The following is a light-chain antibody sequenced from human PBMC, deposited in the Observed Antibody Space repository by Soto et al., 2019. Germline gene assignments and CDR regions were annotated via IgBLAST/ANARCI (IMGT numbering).Light chain of an antibody. CDR3: SSYTSSSLYV. V-gene: IGLV2-14*01. CDR1: SSDVGGYNS. Sequence: QSVLTQPASVSGSPGQSITISCTGTSSDVGGYNSVSWYQQHPGKAPKLMIYEVTNRPSGVSNRFSGSKSGNTASLTISGLQAEDEADYYCSSYTSSSLYVFGTGTKLTVL. J-gene: IGLJ1*01. CDR2: EVT.